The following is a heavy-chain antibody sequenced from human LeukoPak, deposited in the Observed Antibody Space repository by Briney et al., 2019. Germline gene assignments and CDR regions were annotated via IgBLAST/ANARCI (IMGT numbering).Heavy chain of an antibody. CDR3: ARDIGRPEGGYYYMDV. V-gene: IGHV1-69*06. J-gene: IGHJ6*03. D-gene: IGHD1-26*01. Sequence: SVKVSCKASGGTFSSYAISWVRQAPGQGLEWMGGIIPIFGTANYAQKFQGRVTITADKSTSTAYMELSSLRSEDTAVYYCARDIGRPEGGYYYMDVWGKGTTVIVSS. CDR2: IIPIFGTA. CDR1: GGTFSSYA.